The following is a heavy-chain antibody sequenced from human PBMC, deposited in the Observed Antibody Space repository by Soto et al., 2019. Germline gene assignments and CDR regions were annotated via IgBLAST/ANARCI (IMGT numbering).Heavy chain of an antibody. J-gene: IGHJ6*01. CDR2: ISGSGGST. CDR3: AKAGIVGATRGNYYYYGMDV. Sequence: WGSLRVACASSVFTFSIYGMSWVGQAPGKGLDWVSAISGSGGSTYYADSVKGRFTISRDNSKNTLYLQMNSLRAEDTAVYYCAKAGIVGATRGNYYYYGMDVWGQGTTVTVSS. D-gene: IGHD1-26*01. CDR1: VFTFSIYG. V-gene: IGHV3-23*01.